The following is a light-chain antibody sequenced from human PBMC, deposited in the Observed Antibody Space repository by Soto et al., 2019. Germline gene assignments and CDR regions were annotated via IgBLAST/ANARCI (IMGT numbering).Light chain of an antibody. CDR2: LNSDGSH. J-gene: IGLJ2*01. CDR1: SGHSNYA. CDR3: QTWVTGIHI. Sequence: QPVLTQSPSASASLGASVKLTCTLSSGHSNYAIAWHQQQPEKGPRFLMKLNSDGSHSKGDGIPDRFSGSSSGAERYLTNSTLQSEDEADDYCQTWVTGIHIFGGGTQLTVL. V-gene: IGLV4-69*01.